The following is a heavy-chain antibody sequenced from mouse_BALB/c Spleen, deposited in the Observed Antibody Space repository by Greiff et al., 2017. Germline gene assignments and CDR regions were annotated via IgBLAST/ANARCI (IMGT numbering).Heavy chain of an antibody. D-gene: IGHD2-12*01. Sequence: EVKLMESGGGLVQPGGSMKLSCVASGFTFSNYWMNWVRQSPEKGLEWVAEIRLKSNNYATHYAESVKGRFTISRDDSKSSVYLQMNNLRAEDTGIYYCTGDDGAYWGQGTLVTVSA. V-gene: IGHV6-6*02. CDR2: IRLKSNNYAT. J-gene: IGHJ3*01. CDR1: GFTFSNYW. CDR3: TGDDGAY.